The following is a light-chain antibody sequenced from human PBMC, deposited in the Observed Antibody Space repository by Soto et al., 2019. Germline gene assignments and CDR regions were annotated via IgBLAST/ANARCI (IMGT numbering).Light chain of an antibody. CDR2: AAS. J-gene: IGKJ5*01. Sequence: DIQMTHSPSSLSSSVVYRVAITCRASQSISSYLNWYQQKPGKAPKVLIYAASNLQSGVPSRFSGSGSGTDFTLTISSLQPEDFATYYCQQSYSTPITFGQGTRLEI. V-gene: IGKV1-39*01. CDR3: QQSYSTPIT. CDR1: QSISSY.